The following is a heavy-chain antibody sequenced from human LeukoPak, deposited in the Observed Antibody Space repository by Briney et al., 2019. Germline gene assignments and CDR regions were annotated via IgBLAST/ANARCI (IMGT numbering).Heavy chain of an antibody. J-gene: IGHJ4*02. Sequence: SETLSLTCTVSGGSISSYYWSWIRQPPGKGLEWIGEINHSGSTNYNPSLKSRVTISVDTSKNQFSLKLSSVTAADTAVYYCARARQWLVPDFDYWGQGTLVTVSS. CDR3: ARARQWLVPDFDY. CDR1: GGSISSYY. CDR2: INHSGST. D-gene: IGHD6-19*01. V-gene: IGHV4-34*01.